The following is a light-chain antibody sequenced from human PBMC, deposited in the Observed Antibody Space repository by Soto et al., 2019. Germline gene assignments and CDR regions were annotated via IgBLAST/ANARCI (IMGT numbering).Light chain of an antibody. J-gene: IGKJ4*01. CDR3: QQAKTFPALT. CDR2: AAS. CDR1: QAISSW. V-gene: IGKV1-12*01. Sequence: DIQMTQSPSSVSASVGDRVTITCRASQAISSWLAWYQQKPGKAPKLLIYAASSLQSGVPSRFRGSGSGTEFTLTISSLQPEDFVTYYCQQAKTFPALTFGGGTKVEIK.